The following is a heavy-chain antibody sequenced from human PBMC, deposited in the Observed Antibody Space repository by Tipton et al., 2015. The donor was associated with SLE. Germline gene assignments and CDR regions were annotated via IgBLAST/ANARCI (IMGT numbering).Heavy chain of an antibody. CDR1: DKSFTGFY. CDR2: INHSGST. J-gene: IGHJ3*02. CDR3: ARWIAVPATANSDAFDI. D-gene: IGHD2-2*01. Sequence: TLSLTCAVSDKSFTGFYWTWIRQPPGKGLEWIGQINHSGSTNYNPSLKSRVTMSIDMSKRQFSLKLSSVTAADTAAYYCARWIAVPATANSDAFDIWGQGTMVTVSS. V-gene: IGHV4-34*10.